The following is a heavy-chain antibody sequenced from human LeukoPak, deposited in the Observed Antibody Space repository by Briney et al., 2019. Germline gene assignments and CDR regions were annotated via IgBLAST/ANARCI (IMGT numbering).Heavy chain of an antibody. Sequence: GRSLRLSCAASGFTFSSYAVHWVRQAPGKGLEWVAVISYDGSNKYYADSVKGRFTISRDNSKNTLYLQMNSLRAEDTAVYYCARDYGSRRFDPWGQGTLVTVSS. J-gene: IGHJ5*02. D-gene: IGHD1-26*01. CDR3: ARDYGSRRFDP. V-gene: IGHV3-30*04. CDR1: GFTFSSYA. CDR2: ISYDGSNK.